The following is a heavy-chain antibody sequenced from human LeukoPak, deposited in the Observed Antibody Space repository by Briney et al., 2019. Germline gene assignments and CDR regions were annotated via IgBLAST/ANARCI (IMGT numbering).Heavy chain of an antibody. CDR3: ARPNSGSYSDY. V-gene: IGHV4-59*08. D-gene: IGHD1-26*01. J-gene: IGHJ4*02. Sequence: SETLSLTCTVSGSSISSYYWSWIRQPPGKGLEWIGYIYYTGSTNYNPSLKSRVTISVDTSKNHFSLKLSSVTAADTAVYYCARPNSGSYSDYWGQGTLVTVSS. CDR2: IYYTGST. CDR1: GSSISSYY.